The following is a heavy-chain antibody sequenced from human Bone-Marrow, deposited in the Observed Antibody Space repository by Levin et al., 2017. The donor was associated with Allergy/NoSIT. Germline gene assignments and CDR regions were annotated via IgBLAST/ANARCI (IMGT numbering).Heavy chain of an antibody. V-gene: IGHV3-33*01. Sequence: GGSLRLSCAASGFTFRNFGMHYVRQAPGKGLEWVALIWYDGSNKYYADSVKGRFTISRDNSKNTLYLQMNSLRAEDTAVYYCARDRDNHYFDYWGQGTLVTVSS. CDR1: GFTFRNFG. CDR3: ARDRDNHYFDY. J-gene: IGHJ4*02. D-gene: IGHD1-1*01. CDR2: IWYDGSNK.